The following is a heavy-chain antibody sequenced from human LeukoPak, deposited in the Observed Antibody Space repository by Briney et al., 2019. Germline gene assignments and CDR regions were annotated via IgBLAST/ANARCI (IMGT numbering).Heavy chain of an antibody. CDR3: AREGTGSYMDV. Sequence: PGESLRLSCAASGFTFSSYWMHWVRQAPGKGLVWVSRIRTDGTITTYADSVKGRFSISRDNAKNTLYLQVNSLRVEDTAVYYCAREGTGSYMDVWGKGTTVTVSS. CDR2: IRTDGTIT. D-gene: IGHD1/OR15-1a*01. J-gene: IGHJ6*03. V-gene: IGHV3-74*03. CDR1: GFTFSSYW.